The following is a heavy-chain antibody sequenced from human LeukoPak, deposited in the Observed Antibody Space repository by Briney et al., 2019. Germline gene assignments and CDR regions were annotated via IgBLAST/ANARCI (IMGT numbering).Heavy chain of an antibody. Sequence: GGSLRLSCAVSGFTSSTYDMLWVRQVTGKGPEWISVTNSAGDTYYPDSVKGRFTVSRENAKNSLYLQMNSLRAEDTAIYYCAKSQSLLSLGGPFDSWGQGTLVTVSS. J-gene: IGHJ4*02. CDR1: GFTSSTYD. D-gene: IGHD3-16*01. CDR3: AKSQSLLSLGGPFDS. V-gene: IGHV3-13*01. CDR2: TNSAGDT.